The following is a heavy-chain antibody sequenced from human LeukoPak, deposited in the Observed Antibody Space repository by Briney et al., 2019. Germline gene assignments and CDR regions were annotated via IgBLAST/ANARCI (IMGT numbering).Heavy chain of an antibody. CDR2: IYYSGST. Sequence: PSETLSLTCTVSGGSISGSSYYWGWIRQPPGKGLEWIGSIYYSGSTYYNPSLKSRVTISVDTSKNQFSLKLSSVAAADTAVYYCARLEGYGSMMDWGQGTLVTVSS. CDR3: ARLEGYGSMMD. D-gene: IGHD3-10*01. V-gene: IGHV4-39*01. J-gene: IGHJ4*02. CDR1: GGSISGSSYY.